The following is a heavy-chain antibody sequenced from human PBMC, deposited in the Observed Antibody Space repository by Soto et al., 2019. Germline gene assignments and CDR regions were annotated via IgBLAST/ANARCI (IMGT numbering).Heavy chain of an antibody. V-gene: IGHV4-59*01. Sequence: PSETLSLTCTVSGGSISSYYWSWIRQPPGKGLEWIGYIYYSGSTNYNPSLKSRVTISVDTSKNQFSLKLSSVTAADTAVYYCARSMTSYYFDYWGQGTLVTVSS. J-gene: IGHJ4*02. CDR1: GGSISSYY. D-gene: IGHD3-22*01. CDR2: IYYSGST. CDR3: ARSMTSYYFDY.